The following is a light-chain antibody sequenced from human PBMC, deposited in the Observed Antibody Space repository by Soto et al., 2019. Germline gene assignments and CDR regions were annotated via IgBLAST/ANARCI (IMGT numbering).Light chain of an antibody. CDR2: DAS. Sequence: DIQMTQSPSSLSASVGDRVTITCQASHDISNYLNWYQQKPGKAPKLLIYDASNLETGVPSRFSGSVSGTDFTFTISSMQPEDIATYYCQQYDNLPSYTFGQGTKLEIK. V-gene: IGKV1-33*01. CDR3: QQYDNLPSYT. CDR1: HDISNY. J-gene: IGKJ2*01.